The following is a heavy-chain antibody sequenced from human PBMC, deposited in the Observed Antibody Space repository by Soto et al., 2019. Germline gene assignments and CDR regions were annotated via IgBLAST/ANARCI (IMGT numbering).Heavy chain of an antibody. CDR3: ARHGLCWLLYGMDV. CDR1: GDSITGDKW. D-gene: IGHD5-12*01. Sequence: QVQLKQSGPGLVKPSGTLSLTCTVSGDSITGDKWWTLVRQSPEKGLEWIGETYHNGITNYNPSLQSRVTIFGDKSKNEFSLRLASVTAAASAVYFCARHGLCWLLYGMDVWGQGTTVAFS. J-gene: IGHJ6*02. V-gene: IGHV4-4*02. CDR2: TYHNGIT.